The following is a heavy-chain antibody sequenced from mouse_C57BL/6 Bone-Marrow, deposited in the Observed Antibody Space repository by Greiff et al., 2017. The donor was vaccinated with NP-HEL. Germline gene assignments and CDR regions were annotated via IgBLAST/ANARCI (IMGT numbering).Heavy chain of an antibody. CDR1: GYTFTSYW. CDR2: IYPGNSDT. J-gene: IGHJ4*01. CDR3: TRLDYYGSNYAMDD. V-gene: IGHV1-5*01. D-gene: IGHD1-1*01. Sequence: EVQLQQSGTVLARPGASVKMSCKTSGYTFTSYWMHWVKQRPGQGLEWIGAIYPGNSDTSYNQKFKGKAKLTAVTSASNTYIVLNSLTNEDSAVYYCTRLDYYGSNYAMDDWGQGTSVTVAS.